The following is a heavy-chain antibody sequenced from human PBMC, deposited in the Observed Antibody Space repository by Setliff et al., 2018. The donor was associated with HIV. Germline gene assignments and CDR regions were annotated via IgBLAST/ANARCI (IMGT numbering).Heavy chain of an antibody. J-gene: IGHJ6*03. Sequence: SETLSLTCTVSGGSISSHYWGWIRQPPGKGLEWIGNIYYSGSPSYNPSLSSRLTISVDTSKNHVSLRLSSVTAADTGVYYCARHRDPPGTSWIYYYYYMDLWGEGTTVTVSS. CDR3: ARHRDPPGTSWIYYYYYMDL. CDR2: IYYSGSP. D-gene: IGHD6-13*01. V-gene: IGHV4-39*01. CDR1: GGSISSHY.